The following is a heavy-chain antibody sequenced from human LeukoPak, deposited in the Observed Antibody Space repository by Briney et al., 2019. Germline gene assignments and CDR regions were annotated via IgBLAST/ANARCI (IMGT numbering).Heavy chain of an antibody. CDR2: VTPSGDPT. D-gene: IGHD3-10*01. CDR3: AREGPMLRGVIGGKIDY. Sequence: GGSLRLSCAASGFTFTTYGMNWVRQAPGKGLEWVSGVTPSGDPTYYADSLKGRFTISRDNAKNSLYLQMNSLRAEDTAVYYCAREGPMLRGVIGGKIDYWGQGTLVTVSS. V-gene: IGHV3-23*01. J-gene: IGHJ4*02. CDR1: GFTFTTYG.